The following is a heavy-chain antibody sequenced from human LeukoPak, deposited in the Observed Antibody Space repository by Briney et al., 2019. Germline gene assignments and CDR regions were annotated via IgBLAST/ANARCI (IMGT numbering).Heavy chain of an antibody. D-gene: IGHD5-24*01. V-gene: IGHV3-30-3*01. Sequence: PGGSLRLSCAASGFTFSNYAMHWVRQAPGKGLEWVAAISYDGSNKYYADSVKGRFTISRDNSKNTLYLQMNSLRAEDTAVYYCAREGRDGLGYFDLWGRGTLVTVSS. CDR2: ISYDGSNK. J-gene: IGHJ2*01. CDR3: AREGRDGLGYFDL. CDR1: GFTFSNYA.